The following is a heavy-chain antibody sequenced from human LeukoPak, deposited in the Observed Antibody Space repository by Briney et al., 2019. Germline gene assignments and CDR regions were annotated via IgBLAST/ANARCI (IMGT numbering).Heavy chain of an antibody. V-gene: IGHV4-39*07. CDR3: ARGIVLAAAGPHPCDY. Sequence: SETLSLTCTVSGGSISSSSYCWGWIRQPPGKGLEWIGSIYYSGSTYYNPSLKSRVTISVDTSKNQFSLKLSSVTAADTAVYYCARGIVLAAAGPHPCDYWGQGTLVTVSS. D-gene: IGHD6-13*01. CDR1: GGSISSSSYC. J-gene: IGHJ4*02. CDR2: IYYSGST.